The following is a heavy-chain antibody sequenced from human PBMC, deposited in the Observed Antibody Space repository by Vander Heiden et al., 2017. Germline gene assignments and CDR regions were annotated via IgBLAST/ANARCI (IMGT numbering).Heavy chain of an antibody. CDR1: GFTFGDYA. V-gene: IGHV3-49*03. D-gene: IGHD5-18*01. CDR3: SRKRGYNYGYGDY. CDR2: IRSQAYGGTT. Sequence: EVQVVESGGGLVQPGRSLRRSCTTPGFTFGDYAMSWIRQAPGKGLEWVGFIRSQAYGGTTEYAASVKGRFTISRDDSKSIAYLQMGSLKTEDTAVYYCSRKRGYNYGYGDYWGQGTLVTVSS. J-gene: IGHJ4*02.